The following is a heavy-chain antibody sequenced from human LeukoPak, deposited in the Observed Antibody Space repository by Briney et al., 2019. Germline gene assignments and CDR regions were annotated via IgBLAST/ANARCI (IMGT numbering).Heavy chain of an antibody. CDR1: GGTFSSYA. V-gene: IGHV1-69*05. Sequence: WASVKVSCKASGGTFSSYAISWVRQAPGQGLEWMGGIIPIFGTANYAQKFQGRVTITTDESTSTAYMELSSLRSEDTAVYYCARSDALRWFGELSNWGQGTLVTVSS. CDR3: ARSDALRWFGELSN. D-gene: IGHD3-10*01. J-gene: IGHJ4*02. CDR2: IIPIFGTA.